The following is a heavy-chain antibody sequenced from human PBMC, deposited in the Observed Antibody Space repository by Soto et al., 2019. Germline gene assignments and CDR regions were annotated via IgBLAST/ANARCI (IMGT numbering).Heavy chain of an antibody. CDR3: ARDGCSGGSCYYYYYGMDV. CDR2: ISSSSSYI. J-gene: IGHJ6*02. V-gene: IGHV3-21*01. CDR1: GFTFSSYS. D-gene: IGHD2-15*01. Sequence: KPGGSLRLSCAASGFTFSSYSMNWVRQAPGKGLEWVSSISSSSSYIYYADSVKGRFTISRDNAKNSLYLQMNSLRAEDTAVYYCARDGCSGGSCYYYYYGMDVWGQGTTVTVSS.